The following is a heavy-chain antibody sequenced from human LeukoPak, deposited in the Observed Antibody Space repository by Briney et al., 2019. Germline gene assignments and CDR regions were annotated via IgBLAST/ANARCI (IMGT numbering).Heavy chain of an antibody. CDR1: GFTFSTYV. J-gene: IGHJ4*02. CDR2: TSGSGDST. V-gene: IGHV3-23*01. CDR3: AKDRCSGGNCYTFFDY. Sequence: GVSLRLSCAASGFTFSTYVMSWVRQAPGKGLEWVSATSGSGDSTFYADSVKGRFTISRDSSKNTLYLHMNSLRAEDTAVYHCAKDRCSGGNCYTFFDYWGQGTLVTVSS. D-gene: IGHD2-15*01.